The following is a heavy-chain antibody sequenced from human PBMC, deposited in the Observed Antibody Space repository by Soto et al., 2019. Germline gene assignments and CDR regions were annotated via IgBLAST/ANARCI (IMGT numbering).Heavy chain of an antibody. CDR1: GGTFSSYT. CDR3: ARSGAGSGSYYGVDY. V-gene: IGHV1-69*02. D-gene: IGHD1-26*01. J-gene: IGHJ4*02. CDR2: IIPILGIA. Sequence: QVQLVQSGAVVKKPGSSVKVSCKASGGTFSSYTISWVRQAPGKGLEWMGRIIPILGIANYAQNFQGRVTITADKSTSTAYMELSSLRSEDTAVYYCARSGAGSGSYYGVDYWGQGTLVTVSS.